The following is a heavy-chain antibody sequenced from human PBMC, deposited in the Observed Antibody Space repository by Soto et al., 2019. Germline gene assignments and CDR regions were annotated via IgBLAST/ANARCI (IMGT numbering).Heavy chain of an antibody. CDR1: GHSSTTYL. CDR2: IYPGDSDT. CDR3: AIQDMVRGNYYYYYYTDV. Sequence: PGAALTISCKRSGHSSTTYLTARVPQMPGKSLEWMGIIYPGDSDTRYSPSFQGQVTISADKSISTAYLQWSSLKASDTAMYYCAIQDMVRGNYYYYYYTDVWGKRTTVPGSS. J-gene: IGHJ6*03. D-gene: IGHD3-10*01. V-gene: IGHV5-51*01.